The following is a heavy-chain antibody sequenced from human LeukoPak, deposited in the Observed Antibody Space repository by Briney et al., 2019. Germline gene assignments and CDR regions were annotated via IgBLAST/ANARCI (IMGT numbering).Heavy chain of an antibody. CDR1: TFTNYF. CDR3: AKHYMGSYDNRGLDY. Sequence: TFTNYFMTWVRQAPGKGLEWIGSIYYSGYTYYNPSVESRVTISVDTSKNQFSLKLSSVTAADTAIYYCAKHYMGSYDNRGLDYWGQGILVTVSS. D-gene: IGHD3-10*01. V-gene: IGHV4-39*01. J-gene: IGHJ4*02. CDR2: IYYSGYT.